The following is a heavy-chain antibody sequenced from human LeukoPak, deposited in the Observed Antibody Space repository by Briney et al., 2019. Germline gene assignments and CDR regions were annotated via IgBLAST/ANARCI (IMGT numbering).Heavy chain of an antibody. V-gene: IGHV3-23*01. J-gene: IGHJ6*03. Sequence: GGSLRLSCAASGFNFNSYGMSWVRQAPGKGLEWVSAISGSGGSTYYADSVKGRFAISRDNAKNSLYLQMNSLRAEDTAVYYCARYYDFWSSYSSYYYMDVWGKGTTVTVSS. CDR2: ISGSGGST. D-gene: IGHD3-3*01. CDR1: GFNFNSYG. CDR3: ARYYDFWSSYSSYYYMDV.